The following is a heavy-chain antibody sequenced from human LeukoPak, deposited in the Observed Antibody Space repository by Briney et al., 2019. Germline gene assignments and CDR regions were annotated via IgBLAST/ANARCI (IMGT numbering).Heavy chain of an antibody. CDR2: MNPNSGIT. CDR1: GYTFTSYD. D-gene: IGHD3-22*01. Sequence: PEASVKVSCKASGYTFTSYDINWVRQATGQGLEWMGWMNPNSGITGYAQKFQGRVTISRNTSINTAYMELSSLRSEDTAVYYCAREDYYDSGSYDYWGQGTLVTVSS. J-gene: IGHJ4*02. CDR3: AREDYYDSGSYDY. V-gene: IGHV1-8*03.